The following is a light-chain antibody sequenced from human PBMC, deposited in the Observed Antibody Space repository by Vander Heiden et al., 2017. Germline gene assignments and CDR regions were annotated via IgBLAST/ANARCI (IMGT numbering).Light chain of an antibody. CDR1: RIGTKS. CDR3: QVWDNTSDHWV. J-gene: IGLJ3*02. Sequence: SYVLAPPPSVSVAPRQTALITCWGNRIGTKSVHGYQQKPGQAPVLVIYYDYDRPSGIPERFSGSNSGNTATLTISRVEAGDEADYYCQVWDNTSDHWVFGGGTKLAVL. CDR2: YDY. V-gene: IGLV3-21*04.